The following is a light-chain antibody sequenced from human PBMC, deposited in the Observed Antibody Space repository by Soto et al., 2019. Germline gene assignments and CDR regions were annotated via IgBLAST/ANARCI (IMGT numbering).Light chain of an antibody. J-gene: IGKJ4*01. V-gene: IGKV3-11*01. CDR3: QQRSNWPLT. Sequence: EIVLTQSPATLSLSPGERATLSCRASQSISSHLAWYQQKPGQSPRLLMYDASSRATGIPARFSGSGSGTDFTLTISSLEPEDFAVYYCQQRSNWPLTFGGGTKVES. CDR2: DAS. CDR1: QSISSH.